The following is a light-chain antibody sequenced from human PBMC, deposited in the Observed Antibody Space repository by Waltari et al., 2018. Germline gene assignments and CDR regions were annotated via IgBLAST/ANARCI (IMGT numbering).Light chain of an antibody. CDR2: HAS. J-gene: IGKJ2*01. Sequence: EIVMTQFPRTLSVSPGERVTLSRRASQRIGGNLAWYQQQPGQAPRLLLYHASTRATGGPSRFGGSASGSDFYLAISSMQSEDYAVYYCHQYNNWPLYTFGQGTKLEI. CDR3: HQYNNWPLYT. CDR1: QRIGGN. V-gene: IGKV3-15*01.